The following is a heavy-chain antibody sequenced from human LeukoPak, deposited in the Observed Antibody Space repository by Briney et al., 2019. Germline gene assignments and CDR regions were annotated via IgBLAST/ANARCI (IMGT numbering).Heavy chain of an antibody. CDR1: GFTFSSYA. CDR2: ISGSGGST. J-gene: IGHJ4*02. Sequence: GGSLRLSCAASGFTFSSYAMSWVRQAPGKGLEWVSAISGSGGSTYYADSVKGRFTISRDNSKNTLYLQMNSLRAEDTALYYRAKEVGYDSSGYDDFWGQGTLVTVSS. V-gene: IGHV3-23*01. CDR3: AKEVGYDSSGYDDF. D-gene: IGHD3-22*01.